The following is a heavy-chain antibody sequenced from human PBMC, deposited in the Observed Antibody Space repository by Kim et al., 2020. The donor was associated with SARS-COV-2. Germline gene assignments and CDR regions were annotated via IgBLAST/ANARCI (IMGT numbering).Heavy chain of an antibody. J-gene: IGHJ4*02. Sequence: RKSRVTISVDTSKNQFSLKLSSVTAADTAVYYCAREEGGYSSSRPLNFDYWGQGTLVTVSS. V-gene: IGHV4-39*07. CDR3: AREEGGYSSSRPLNFDY. D-gene: IGHD6-6*01.